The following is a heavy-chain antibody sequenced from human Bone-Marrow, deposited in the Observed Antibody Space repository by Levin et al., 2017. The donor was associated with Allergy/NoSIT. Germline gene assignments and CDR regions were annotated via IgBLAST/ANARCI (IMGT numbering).Heavy chain of an antibody. CDR1: GFTFSDYY. J-gene: IGHJ4*02. V-gene: IGHV3-11*01. CDR3: ARDRYSSGWYWSYFDY. D-gene: IGHD6-19*01. CDR2: ISSSGSTI. Sequence: PGGSLRLSCAASGFTFSDYYMSWIRQAPGKGLEWVSYISSSGSTIYYADSVKGRFTISRDNAKNSLYLQMNSLRAEDTAVYYCARDRYSSGWYWSYFDYWGQGTLVTVSS.